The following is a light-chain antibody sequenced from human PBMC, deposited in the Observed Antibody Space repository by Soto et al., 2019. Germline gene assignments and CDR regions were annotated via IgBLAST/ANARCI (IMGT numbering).Light chain of an antibody. J-gene: IGKJ5*01. CDR2: GAS. CDR3: PQTHAVQLT. Sequence: DIQLTQSPSFLSASVGDRVTITFRASQGIRSYLAWYRQRPGKAPELLIYGASSLRSGVPSRFSGSGYGKDLTLTINNLHPEDSATYHCPQTHAVQLTLGHGTRLEIK. CDR1: QGIRSY. V-gene: IGKV1-9*01.